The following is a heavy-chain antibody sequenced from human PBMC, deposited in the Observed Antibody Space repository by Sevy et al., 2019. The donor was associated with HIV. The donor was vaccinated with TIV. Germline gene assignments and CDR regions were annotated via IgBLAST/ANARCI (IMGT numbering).Heavy chain of an antibody. Sequence: GGSLRLSCAASGFTFSNYWMSWVRQAPGKGLEWVASIKQDGSEKYQVDSVKGRFTISIDNAKNSLYLQMNSLRAEDTAVYYCACPGGKGFDPWGQGTLVTVSS. CDR3: ACPGGKGFDP. D-gene: IGHD3-16*01. J-gene: IGHJ5*02. CDR1: GFTFSNYW. V-gene: IGHV3-7*03. CDR2: IKQDGSEK.